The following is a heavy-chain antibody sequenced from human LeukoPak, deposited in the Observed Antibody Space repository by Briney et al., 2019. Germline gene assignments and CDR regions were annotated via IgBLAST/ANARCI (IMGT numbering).Heavy chain of an antibody. D-gene: IGHD6-13*01. CDR3: AKDGGLYTSSFDY. CDR1: GFTVSSNY. CDR2: IYSGGST. Sequence: GGSLRLSCAASGFTVSSNYMSWVRQAPGKGLEWVSVIYSGGSTYYADSVKGRFTISRDNSKNTLFLQINSLRAEDTAVYYCAKDGGLYTSSFDYWGQGALVTVSS. J-gene: IGHJ4*02. V-gene: IGHV3-53*01.